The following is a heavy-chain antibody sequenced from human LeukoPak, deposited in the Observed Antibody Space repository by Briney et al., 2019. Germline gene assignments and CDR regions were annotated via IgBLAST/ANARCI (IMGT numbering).Heavy chain of an antibody. J-gene: IGHJ4*02. CDR3: ARAPLYSGTLDY. D-gene: IGHD4-23*01. V-gene: IGHV4-30-4*01. CDR2: IYYSGST. CDR1: GGSISSGDYY. Sequence: SQTLSLTCTVSGGSISSGDYYWSWIRQPPGEGLEWIGYIYYSGSTYYNPSLKSRVTISVDTSKNQFSLKLSSVTAADTAVYYCARAPLYSGTLDYWGQGTLVTVSS.